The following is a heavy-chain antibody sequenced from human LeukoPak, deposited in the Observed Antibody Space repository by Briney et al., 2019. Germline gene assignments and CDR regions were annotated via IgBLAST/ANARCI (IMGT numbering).Heavy chain of an antibody. J-gene: IGHJ4*02. CDR2: IKQDGSEK. CDR1: GITFSSFW. V-gene: IGHV3-7*01. D-gene: IGHD6-19*01. Sequence: GGSLRLSCAVSGITFSSFWMSWVRQAPGKGLEWVANIKQDGSEKYYVDSVKGRFTISRDNAKNSVYLQMNSLRAEDTAVYYCATNSDWRVDYWDQGPLVTVSS. CDR3: ATNSDWRVDY.